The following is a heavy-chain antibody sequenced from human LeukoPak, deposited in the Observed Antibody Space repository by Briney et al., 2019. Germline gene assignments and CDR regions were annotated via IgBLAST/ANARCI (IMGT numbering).Heavy chain of an antibody. D-gene: IGHD1-1*01. CDR3: TSGIGTIDF. CDR1: GFTFSNAW. CDR2: IKSRSDVAAT. J-gene: IGHJ4*02. Sequence: GGSLRLSCAASGFTFSNAWMSWVRQAPGKGLEWVCRIKSRSDVAATDYAAPVTGRFTISRHDSRTTLYLEMNSLKTEDTAVYYCTSGIGTIDFWAQGTLLPVPS. V-gene: IGHV3-15*01.